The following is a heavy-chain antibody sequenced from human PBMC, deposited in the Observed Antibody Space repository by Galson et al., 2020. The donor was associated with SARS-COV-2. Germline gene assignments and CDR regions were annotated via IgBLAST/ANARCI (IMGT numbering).Heavy chain of an antibody. J-gene: IGHJ6*02. Sequence: GESLKISCAASGFTFSSYGMHWVRQAPGKGLEWVAVIWYDGSNKYYADSVKGRFTISRDNSKNTLYLQMNSLRAEDTAVYYCAREADIVATGGMFVWGQGTTVTVSS. CDR3: AREADIVATGGMFV. CDR2: IWYDGSNK. D-gene: IGHD5-12*01. V-gene: IGHV3-33*01. CDR1: GFTFSSYG.